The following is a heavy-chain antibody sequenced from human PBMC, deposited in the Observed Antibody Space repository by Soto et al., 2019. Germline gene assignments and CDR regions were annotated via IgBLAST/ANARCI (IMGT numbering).Heavy chain of an antibody. D-gene: IGHD2-2*01. V-gene: IGHV3-23*01. Sequence: EVQLLESGGNLVQPGGSLRLSCAASGFTFSNYGMNWVRQAPGKGLELVSAISGGGTSPHYADSVKGRFTISSDNSKNTQYLQMNSLSADDTALYYCAKSGIVATMRTFSWCVSWGQGTLVTVSS. CDR1: GFTFSNYG. CDR3: AKSGIVATMRTFSWCVS. J-gene: IGHJ5*01. CDR2: ISGGGTSP.